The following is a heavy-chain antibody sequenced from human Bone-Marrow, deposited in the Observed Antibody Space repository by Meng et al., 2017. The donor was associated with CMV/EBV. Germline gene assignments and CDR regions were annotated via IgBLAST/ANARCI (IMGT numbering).Heavy chain of an antibody. CDR3: AKDQGVNWNYALVDY. J-gene: IGHJ4*02. CDR1: GFTFDDYA. Sequence: SLKISCAASGFTFDDYAMHWVRQAPGKGLEWVSGISWNSGSIGYADSVKGRFTISRDNAKNSLYLQMNSLRAEDMALYYCAKDQGVNWNYALVDYWGQGTLVTVSS. D-gene: IGHD1-7*01. CDR2: ISWNSGSI. V-gene: IGHV3-9*03.